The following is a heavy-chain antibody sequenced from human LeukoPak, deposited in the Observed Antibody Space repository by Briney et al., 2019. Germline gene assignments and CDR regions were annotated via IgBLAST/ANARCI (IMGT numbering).Heavy chain of an antibody. CDR3: ARQPIVVVPAAIVNYYYMDV. CDR2: ISYDGSNK. V-gene: IGHV3-30*03. CDR1: GFTFSSYG. J-gene: IGHJ6*03. D-gene: IGHD2-2*01. Sequence: GGSLRLSCAASGFTFSSYGMHWVRQAPGKGLEWVAVISYDGSNKYYADSVKGRFTISRDNAKNSLYLQMNSLRAEDTAVYYCARQPIVVVPAAIVNYYYMDVWGKGTTVTISS.